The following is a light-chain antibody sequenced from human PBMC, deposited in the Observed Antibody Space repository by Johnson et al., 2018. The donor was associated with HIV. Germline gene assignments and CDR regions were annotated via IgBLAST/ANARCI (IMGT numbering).Light chain of an antibody. J-gene: IGLJ1*01. CDR2: ENN. V-gene: IGLV1-51*02. Sequence: QSVLTQPPSVSAAPGQKVTISCSGSSSNIGNNYVSWYQQLPETAPKLLIYENNKRPSGIPDRFSGSKSGTSATLGITGLQTGDEADYYCGTWDSSLSAVLFGTGTKVTVL. CDR1: SSNIGNNY. CDR3: GTWDSSLSAVL.